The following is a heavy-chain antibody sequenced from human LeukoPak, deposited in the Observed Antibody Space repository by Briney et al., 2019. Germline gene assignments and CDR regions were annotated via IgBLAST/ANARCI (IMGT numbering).Heavy chain of an antibody. CDR2: ISAYNGNT. CDR1: GYTFTSYG. J-gene: IGHJ6*02. Sequence: ASVKVSCKASGYTFTSYGISWVRQAPGQGLEWMGWISAYNGNTNYAQKLQGRVTMTTDTSTSTAYMELRSLRSDDTAVYYCARGVIGYSKYYYYGMDVWGQGATVTVSS. V-gene: IGHV1-18*01. D-gene: IGHD6-13*01. CDR3: ARGVIGYSKYYYYGMDV.